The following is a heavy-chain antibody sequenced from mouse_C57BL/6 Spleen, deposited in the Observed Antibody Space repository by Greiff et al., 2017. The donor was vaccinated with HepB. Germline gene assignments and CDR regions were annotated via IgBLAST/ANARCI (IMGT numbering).Heavy chain of an antibody. CDR2: IYPSDSET. CDR3: ARHGSSAWLAY. Sequence: VQLQQPGAELVRPGSSVKLSCKASGYTFTSYWMDWVKQRPGQGLEWIGNIYPSDSETHYNQKFKDKATLTVDKSSSTAYMQLSSLTSEDSAVYYCARHGSSAWLAYWGQGTLVTVSA. J-gene: IGHJ3*01. CDR1: GYTFTSYW. V-gene: IGHV1-61*01. D-gene: IGHD1-1*01.